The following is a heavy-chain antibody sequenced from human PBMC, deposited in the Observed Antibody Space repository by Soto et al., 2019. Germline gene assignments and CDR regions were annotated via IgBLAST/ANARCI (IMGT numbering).Heavy chain of an antibody. CDR1: GFTFSSCW. D-gene: IGHD6-19*01. J-gene: IGHJ6*02. V-gene: IGHV3-7*05. CDR2: IKQDGSEK. CDR3: ARDNQYSSGWYAHGGLYYYYGMDV. Sequence: PGGSLRLSCAASGFTFSSCWMSWVRQAPGKGLEWVANIKQDGSEKYYVDSVKGRFTISRDNAKNSLYLQMNSLRAEDTAVYYCARDNQYSSGWYAHGGLYYYYGMDVWGQGTTVTVSS.